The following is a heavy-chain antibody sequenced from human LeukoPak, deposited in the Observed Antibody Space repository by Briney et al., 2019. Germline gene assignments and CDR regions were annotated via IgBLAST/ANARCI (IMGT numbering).Heavy chain of an antibody. CDR2: MNPNSGNT. CDR3: ARMFGVVIMGTGYFDY. Sequence: ASVKVSCKASGYTFTSYDINWVRQATGQGLEWMGWMNPNSGNTGYAQKFQGRVTMTRNTSISTAYMELSSLRSEDTAVYYCARMFGVVIMGTGYFDYWGQGILVTVSS. J-gene: IGHJ4*02. D-gene: IGHD3-3*01. V-gene: IGHV1-8*01. CDR1: GYTFTSYD.